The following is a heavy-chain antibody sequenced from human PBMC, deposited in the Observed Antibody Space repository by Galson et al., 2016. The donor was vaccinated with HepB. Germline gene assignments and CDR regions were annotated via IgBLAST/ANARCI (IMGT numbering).Heavy chain of an antibody. J-gene: IGHJ6*02. Sequence: SVKVSCKASGYNFSRYGVSWLRQAPGQGLEWVGWISGYNGNTYYAEKFRGRVTMTTDTSTSTAYLELRSLKTDDTAVYRCARDGSYGTPTKFYRSGMDVWGQGTSVSVSS. CDR1: GYNFSRYG. V-gene: IGHV1-18*01. CDR3: ARDGSYGTPTKFYRSGMDV. CDR2: ISGYNGNT. D-gene: IGHD1-26*01.